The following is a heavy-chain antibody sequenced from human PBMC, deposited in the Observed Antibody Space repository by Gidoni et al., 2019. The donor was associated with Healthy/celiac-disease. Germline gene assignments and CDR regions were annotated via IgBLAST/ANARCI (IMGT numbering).Heavy chain of an antibody. CDR3: ARGRTVTTNYDY. J-gene: IGHJ4*02. D-gene: IGHD4-4*01. V-gene: IGHV4-34*01. CDR2: INHSGST. CDR1: GGSFSGYY. Sequence: QVQLQQWGAGLLKPSETLSLTCAVYGGSFSGYYWSWIRQPPGKGLEWIGEINHSGSTNYNPSLKSRVTISVDTSKNQFSLKLSSVTAADTAVYYCARGRTVTTNYDYWGQGTLVTVSS.